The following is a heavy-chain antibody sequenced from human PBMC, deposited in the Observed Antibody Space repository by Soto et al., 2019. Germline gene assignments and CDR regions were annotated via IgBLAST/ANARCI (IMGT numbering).Heavy chain of an antibody. CDR3: ARDGTLYDSSGYYYLY. J-gene: IGHJ4*02. CDR1: GGTFSRYA. D-gene: IGHD3-22*01. V-gene: IGHV1-69*01. Sequence: QVQLVQSGAEVKKPGSSVKVSCKASGGTFSRYAINWMRQAPGQGLEWMGGIIPMFGKANYAQKFQGRGTITADESTNTGYMEVRSLISEDTAVYYCARDGTLYDSSGYYYLYWGQGTLVTVSS. CDR2: IIPMFGKA.